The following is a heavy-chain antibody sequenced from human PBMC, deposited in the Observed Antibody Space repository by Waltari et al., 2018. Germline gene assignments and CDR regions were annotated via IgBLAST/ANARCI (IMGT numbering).Heavy chain of an antibody. CDR2: IYHSGST. CDR1: GYSISSGYS. V-gene: IGHV4-38-2*01. Sequence: QVQLQESGPGLVKPSETLSLTCAVSGYSISSGYSWGWIRQPPGKGLEWIGSIYHSGSTYYNPSLKSRVTISVDTSKNQFSLKLSSVTAADTAVYYCARLSEYYFDYWGQGTLVTVSS. J-gene: IGHJ4*02. CDR3: ARLSEYYFDY.